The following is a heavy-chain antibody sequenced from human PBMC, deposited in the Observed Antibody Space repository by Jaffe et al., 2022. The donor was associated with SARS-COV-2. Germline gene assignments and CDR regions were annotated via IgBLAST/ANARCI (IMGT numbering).Heavy chain of an antibody. V-gene: IGHV4-34*01. CDR3: ARTPSVGWFDP. J-gene: IGHJ5*02. Sequence: QVQLQQWGAGLLKPSETLSLTCAVYGGSFSGYYWSWIRQPPGKGLEWIGEINHSGSTNYNPSLKSRVTISVDTSKNQFSLKLSSVTAADTAVYYCARTPSVGWFDPWGQGTLVTVSS. CDR1: GGSFSGYY. D-gene: IGHD1-26*01. CDR2: INHSGST.